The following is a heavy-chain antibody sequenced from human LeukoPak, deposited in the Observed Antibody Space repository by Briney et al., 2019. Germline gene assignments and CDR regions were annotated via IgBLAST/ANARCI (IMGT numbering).Heavy chain of an antibody. Sequence: PSETLSLTCTVSGYSISSGYYWGWIRQPPGKGLEWIGSIYHSGSTYYNPSLKSRVTISVDTSKNQFSLKLSSVTAADTAVYYCARVGDFWSGYFSVLDYWGQGTLVTISS. V-gene: IGHV4-38-2*02. J-gene: IGHJ4*02. CDR2: IYHSGST. CDR1: GYSISSGYY. CDR3: ARVGDFWSGYFSVLDY. D-gene: IGHD3-3*01.